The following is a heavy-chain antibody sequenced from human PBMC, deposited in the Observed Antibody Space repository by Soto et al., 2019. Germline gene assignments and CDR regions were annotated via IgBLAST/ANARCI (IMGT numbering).Heavy chain of an antibody. CDR1: GGSISSSSYY. Sequence: QLQLQESGPGLVKPSETLSLTCTVSGGSISSSSYYWGWIRQPPGKGLEWIGSIYYSGSTYYNPSLKSRVTISVDTSKNQFSLKLSSVTAADTAVYYCARQGYEVDAFDIWGQGTMVTVSS. D-gene: IGHD2-2*01. V-gene: IGHV4-39*01. CDR2: IYYSGST. J-gene: IGHJ3*02. CDR3: ARQGYEVDAFDI.